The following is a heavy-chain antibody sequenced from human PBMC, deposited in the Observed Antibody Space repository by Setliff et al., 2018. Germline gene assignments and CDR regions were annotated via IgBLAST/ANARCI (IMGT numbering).Heavy chain of an antibody. J-gene: IGHJ5*02. CDR2: MYYSGDT. CDR1: GGSVRGYY. Sequence: SETLSLTCTVSGGSVRGYYWSWIRQPPGKGLEWIGYMYYSGDTNYNPSRKSRVTMSVDTSKNHVSLKLSSVTAADTAVYYCARAHTWSLPNDNSGYPGWFDPWGQGTLVTVSS. V-gene: IGHV4-59*08. CDR3: ARAHTWSLPNDNSGYPGWFDP. D-gene: IGHD3-22*01.